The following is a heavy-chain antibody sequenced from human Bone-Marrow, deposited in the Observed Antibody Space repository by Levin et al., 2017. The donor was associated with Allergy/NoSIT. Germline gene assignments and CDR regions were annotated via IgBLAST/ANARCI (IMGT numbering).Heavy chain of an antibody. Sequence: GGSLRLSCAASGFTFSSYGMHWVRQAPGKGLEWVAVIWYDGSNKYYADSVKGRFTISRDNSKNTLYLQMNSLRAEDTAVYYCARANYYDFWSGYWDYYYYYGMDVWGQGTTVTVSS. D-gene: IGHD3-3*01. CDR3: ARANYYDFWSGYWDYYYYYGMDV. CDR1: GFTFSSYG. J-gene: IGHJ6*02. CDR2: IWYDGSNK. V-gene: IGHV3-33*01.